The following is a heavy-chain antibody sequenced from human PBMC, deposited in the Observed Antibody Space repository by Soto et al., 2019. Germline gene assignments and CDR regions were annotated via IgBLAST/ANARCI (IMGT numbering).Heavy chain of an antibody. J-gene: IGHJ4*02. Sequence: EVQLLESGGGLVQPGGSLRLSCAASGFTFSSYAMSWVRQAPGKGLEWVSAISGSGGSTYYADSVKGRFTISRDNSKNTLYLQMNSLRAEDTAVYYCAKDVISGVGATSPFDYWGQGTLVTVSS. D-gene: IGHD1-26*01. CDR3: AKDVISGVGATSPFDY. V-gene: IGHV3-23*01. CDR2: ISGSGGST. CDR1: GFTFSSYA.